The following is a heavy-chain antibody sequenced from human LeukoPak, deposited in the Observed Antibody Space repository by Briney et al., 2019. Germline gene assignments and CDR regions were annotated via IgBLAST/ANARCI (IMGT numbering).Heavy chain of an antibody. V-gene: IGHV3-11*04. CDR3: ARQKGSSTWSSFDP. Sequence: LSLTCTVSGGSISSSRYYWGWIRQPPGKGLEWISYISSDGSTVYYADSVKGPFTISRDNAKNSLYLQMNSLRAEDTAVYYCARQKGSSTWSSFDPWGQGTLLTVSS. D-gene: IGHD6-13*01. CDR1: GGSISSSRYY. CDR2: ISSDGSTV. J-gene: IGHJ5*02.